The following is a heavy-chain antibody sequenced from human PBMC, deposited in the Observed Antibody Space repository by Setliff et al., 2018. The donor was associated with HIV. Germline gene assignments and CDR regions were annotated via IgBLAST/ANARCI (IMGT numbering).Heavy chain of an antibody. V-gene: IGHV1-18*01. J-gene: IGHJ4*02. Sequence: ASVKVSCKASGYAFTNYGITWVRQAPGHGLEWMGWLASYNDNTKYAQKLQGRVTMTTDTSTSTAYMELRSLRSDDTAVYYCARDSMMDRGEYYFDYWGQGTLVTVSS. D-gene: IGHD3-16*01. CDR3: ARDSMMDRGEYYFDY. CDR2: LASYNDNT. CDR1: GYAFTNYG.